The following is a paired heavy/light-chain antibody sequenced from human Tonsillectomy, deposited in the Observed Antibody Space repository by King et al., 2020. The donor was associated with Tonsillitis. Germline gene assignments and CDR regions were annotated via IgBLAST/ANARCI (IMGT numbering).Light chain of an antibody. CDR1: KLDNKY. V-gene: IGLV3-1*01. Sequence: SYELTQPPSVSVSPGQTASITCSGDKLDNKYIYWYQQKPGQSPVLVLYQDAKRPSGIPERFSGSNSGNTATLTISGTQTMDEADYYCQAWDSFTVLFGGGTKLTVL. CDR2: QDA. CDR3: QAWDSFTVL. J-gene: IGLJ2*01.
Heavy chain of an antibody. CDR1: GFTFDDYA. J-gene: IGHJ6*03. V-gene: IGHV3-43*02. Sequence: EVQLVESGGGVVQPGGSLRLSCAASGFTFDDYAMHWVRQAPGKGLEWVSLITRDGGSTYFAGSVKGRFTISRDNSKNSLYLQMNSLRTEDTALYYCAKASVTDYYYYMDVWGKGTTVTVSS. CDR2: ITRDGGST. CDR3: AKASVTDYYYYMDV.